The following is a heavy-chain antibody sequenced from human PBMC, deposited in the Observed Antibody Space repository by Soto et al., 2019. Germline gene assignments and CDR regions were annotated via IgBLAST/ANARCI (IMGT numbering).Heavy chain of an antibody. Sequence: QVQLVQSGAEVKKPGSSVKVSCKASGGTFSSYAISWVRQAPGQGLEWMGGTIPIFGTANYAQKFQGRVTITADESTSTAYMELSSLRSEDTAVYYCARDPRGDFGNYYYGMDVWGQGTTVTVSS. V-gene: IGHV1-69*01. J-gene: IGHJ6*02. CDR2: TIPIFGTA. D-gene: IGHD3-16*01. CDR3: ARDPRGDFGNYYYGMDV. CDR1: GGTFSSYA.